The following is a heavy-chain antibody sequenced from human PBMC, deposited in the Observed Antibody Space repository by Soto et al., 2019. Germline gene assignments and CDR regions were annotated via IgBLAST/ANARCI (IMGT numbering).Heavy chain of an antibody. V-gene: IGHV4-30-4*01. D-gene: IGHD4-17*01. CDR3: ARATVTTLDAFDI. CDR2: IYYSGST. CDR1: GGSISSGDYY. J-gene: IGHJ3*02. Sequence: QVQLQESGPGLVKPSQTLSLTCTVSGGSISSGDYYWSWIRQPPVKGLEWIGYIYYSGSTYYNPSLKSRVTISVDTSKNQFSLKLSSVTAADTAVYYCARATVTTLDAFDIWGQGTMVTVSS.